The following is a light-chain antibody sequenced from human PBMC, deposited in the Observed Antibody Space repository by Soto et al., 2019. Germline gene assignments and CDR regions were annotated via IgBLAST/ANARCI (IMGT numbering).Light chain of an antibody. V-gene: IGKV3-11*01. CDR3: QQRSNWPLT. CDR1: QSVSSY. Sequence: EIVLTQSPATLSSFPGDRVTLSCRASQSVSSYLAWYQQKPGQAPRLLIYETSNRATGIPARFSGSGSGTDFTLTISSLEPEDFAVYYCQQRSNWPLTFGGGTKVDIK. J-gene: IGKJ4*01. CDR2: ETS.